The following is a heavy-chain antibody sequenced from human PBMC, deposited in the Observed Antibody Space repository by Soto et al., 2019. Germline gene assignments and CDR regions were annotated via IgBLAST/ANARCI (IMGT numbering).Heavy chain of an antibody. V-gene: IGHV1-3*01. J-gene: IGHJ5*02. Sequence: QVHLVQSGAEVQKPGASVRISCQASGYAFTTSAIHWVRQGPGQSLEWMGWINPATGDTKYSQNVRGRVTFALDTSATTAYMDLRSLASHDTAVYYCARAAGRSKLLPYYFDPWGQGTLVTVSS. CDR1: GYAFTTSA. D-gene: IGHD3-10*01. CDR3: ARAAGRSKLLPYYFDP. CDR2: INPATGDT.